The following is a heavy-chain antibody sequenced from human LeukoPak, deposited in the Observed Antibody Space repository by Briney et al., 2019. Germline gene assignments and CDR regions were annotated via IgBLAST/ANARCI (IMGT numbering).Heavy chain of an antibody. CDR3: ARDFYGGDSYDC. J-gene: IGHJ5*01. CDR1: GFTFSNYS. D-gene: IGHD4-23*01. V-gene: IGHV3-48*01. CDR2: IRSSSTTI. Sequence: GGSLRLSCAASGFTFSNYSMNWVRQAPGKGLEWISFIRSSSTTIYYADSVKGRFTISRDNAKNSLYLQMNGLRAEDTAVYYCARDFYGGDSYDCWGEGTLVTVSS.